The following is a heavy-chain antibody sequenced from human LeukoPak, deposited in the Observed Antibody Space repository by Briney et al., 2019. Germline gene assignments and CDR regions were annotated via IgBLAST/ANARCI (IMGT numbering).Heavy chain of an antibody. CDR1: GGSISSYY. D-gene: IGHD1-26*01. CDR3: ARSVGAGACDI. CDR2: IYYSGST. J-gene: IGHJ3*02. Sequence: SETLSLTCTVSGGSISSYYWSWIRQPPGKGLEWIGYIYYSGSTNYNPSLKSRVTISVDTSKNQFSLKLSSVTAADTAVYYCARSVGAGACDIWGQGTMVTVS. V-gene: IGHV4-59*01.